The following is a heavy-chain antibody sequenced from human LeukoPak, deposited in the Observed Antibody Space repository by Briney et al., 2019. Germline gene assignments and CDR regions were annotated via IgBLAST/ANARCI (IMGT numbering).Heavy chain of an antibody. D-gene: IGHD5-18*01. J-gene: IGHJ4*02. V-gene: IGHV4-39*01. CDR2: IYYTGDT. CDR1: GASISSSTYY. CDR3: ARSPGRMVTGPVGY. Sequence: VKPSETLSLTCTVSGASISSSTYYWGWIRQPPGKGLEWFGSIYYTGDTYYNPSLKSRVTISVDTSKKQFSLKLSSVTAADTAVYYCARSPGRMVTGPVGYWGQGTLVTVSS.